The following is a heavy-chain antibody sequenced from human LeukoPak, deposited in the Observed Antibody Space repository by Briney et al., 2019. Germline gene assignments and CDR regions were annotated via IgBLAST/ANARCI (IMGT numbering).Heavy chain of an antibody. V-gene: IGHV3-11*04. J-gene: IGHJ4*02. CDR2: ISSSGSTI. D-gene: IGHD6-19*01. CDR1: GFTFSNYY. CDR3: AREPCSSSGWYCPVAS. Sequence: GGSLRLSCAASGFTFSNYYMSWIRQAPGKGLEWVSYISSSGSTIYYAASVKGRFTISRNNAKNSLYLQMNILRAEDTAVYYCAREPCSSSGWYCPVASWGQGTLVTVSS.